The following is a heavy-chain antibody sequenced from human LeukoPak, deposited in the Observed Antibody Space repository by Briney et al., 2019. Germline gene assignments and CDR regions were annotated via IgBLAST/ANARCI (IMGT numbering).Heavy chain of an antibody. CDR3: AKGPIGWELKGYFDY. J-gene: IGHJ4*02. V-gene: IGHV3-23*01. CDR1: GFTFSSYA. CDR2: ISGSGGST. Sequence: PGGSLRLSCAASGFTFSSYAMSWVRQAPGKGLEWVSAISGSGGSTYYADSVKGRFTISRDNSKNTLYLQMNSLRAEDTAVYYCAKGPIGWELKGYFDYWGQGTLVTVSS. D-gene: IGHD1-26*01.